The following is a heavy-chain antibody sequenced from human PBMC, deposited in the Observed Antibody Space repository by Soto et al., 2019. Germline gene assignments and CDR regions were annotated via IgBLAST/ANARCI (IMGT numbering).Heavy chain of an antibody. CDR1: GYTFTSYD. J-gene: IGHJ6*02. CDR2: MNPNSGNT. Sequence: GASVKVSCRASGYTFTSYDINWVRQATGQVLEWMGWMNPNSGNTGYAQKFQGRVTMTRNTSISTAYMELSSLRSEDTAVYYCASNGYSSGWFHYYYGMDVWGQGTTVTVSS. V-gene: IGHV1-8*01. D-gene: IGHD6-19*01. CDR3: ASNGYSSGWFHYYYGMDV.